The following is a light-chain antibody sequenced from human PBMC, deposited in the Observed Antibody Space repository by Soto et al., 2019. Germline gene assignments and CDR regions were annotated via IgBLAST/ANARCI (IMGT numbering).Light chain of an antibody. Sequence: SVLTQPASVSGSPGQSITISCTGTSSDVGGYNYVSWYQHHPGKAPKLIIYDVSNRPSGVSNRFSGSKSGNTASLTISGLQAEDEAEYYCSSYTGSSTPVVFGGGTKLTVL. J-gene: IGLJ2*01. CDR3: SSYTGSSTPVV. V-gene: IGLV2-14*03. CDR1: SSDVGGYNY. CDR2: DVS.